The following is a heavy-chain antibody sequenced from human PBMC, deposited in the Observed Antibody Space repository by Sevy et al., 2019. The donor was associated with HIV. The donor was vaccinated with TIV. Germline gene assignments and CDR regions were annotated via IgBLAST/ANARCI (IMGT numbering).Heavy chain of an antibody. V-gene: IGHV3-30*18. J-gene: IGHJ4*02. CDR1: GFTFSSYG. D-gene: IGHD3-22*01. CDR3: AKDLLGDYYDSSGVLDY. CDR2: ISYDGSDK. Sequence: GGSLRLSCAASGFTFSSYGMHWVRQAPGKGLEWVAVISYDGSDKFYADSVKGRFTISRDNSKNTVYLQMNSLGPEDAAVDYCAKDLLGDYYDSSGVLDYWGQGTLVTVSS.